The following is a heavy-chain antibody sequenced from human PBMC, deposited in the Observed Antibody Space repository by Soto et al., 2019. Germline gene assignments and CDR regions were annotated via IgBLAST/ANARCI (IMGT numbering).Heavy chain of an antibody. Sequence: SSETLSLTCTVSGGSISSSSYYWGWIRQPPGKGLEWIGSIYYSGSTYYNPSLKSRVTISVDTSKNQFSLKLSSVTAADTAVYYCARFSGDSSYYYYGMDVWGQGTTVTVSS. CDR1: GGSISSSSYY. J-gene: IGHJ6*02. V-gene: IGHV4-39*01. CDR2: IYYSGST. D-gene: IGHD3-10*01. CDR3: ARFSGDSSYYYYGMDV.